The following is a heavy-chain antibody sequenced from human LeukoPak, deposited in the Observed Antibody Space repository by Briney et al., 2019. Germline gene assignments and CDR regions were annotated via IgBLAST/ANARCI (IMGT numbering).Heavy chain of an antibody. D-gene: IGHD3-22*01. Sequence: GGSLRLSCAASGFTVSSNYMSWVRQAPGEGLEWVSVIYSGGSTYYADSVKGRFTISRDNSKNTLYLQMNSLRAEDTAVYYCARERYYYDSSGYFAGHFDYWGQGTLVTVSS. CDR3: ARERYYYDSSGYFAGHFDY. J-gene: IGHJ4*02. V-gene: IGHV3-66*01. CDR1: GFTVSSNY. CDR2: IYSGGST.